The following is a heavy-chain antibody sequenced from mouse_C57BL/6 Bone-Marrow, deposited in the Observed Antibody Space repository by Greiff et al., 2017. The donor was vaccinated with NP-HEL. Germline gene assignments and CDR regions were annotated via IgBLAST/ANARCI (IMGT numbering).Heavy chain of an antibody. V-gene: IGHV7-3*01. CDR3: ARYMTTGAMDY. Sequence: EVKLVESGGGLVQPGGSLSLSCAASGFTFTDYYMSWVRQPPGKALEWLGFIRNKANGYTTEYSASVKGRFTISRDKSQSILYLQMNALRAEDSATYYCARYMTTGAMDYWGQGTSVTVSS. J-gene: IGHJ4*01. CDR1: GFTFTDYY. CDR2: IRNKANGYTT.